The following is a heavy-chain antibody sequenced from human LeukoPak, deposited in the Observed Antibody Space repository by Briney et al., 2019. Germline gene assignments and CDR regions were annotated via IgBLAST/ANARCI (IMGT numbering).Heavy chain of an antibody. Sequence: GGSLRLSCAASGFTVSRHYMSWVRQAPGKGLEWVSIIYSPGGTYYADSVKGRFTISRDNSKNTIYLQMNSLRVDGTAVYYCARAPLSADSSATPPAFDIWGHGTMVTVSS. D-gene: IGHD3-22*01. CDR2: IYSPGGT. V-gene: IGHV3-53*01. CDR3: ARAPLSADSSATPPAFDI. J-gene: IGHJ3*02. CDR1: GFTVSRHY.